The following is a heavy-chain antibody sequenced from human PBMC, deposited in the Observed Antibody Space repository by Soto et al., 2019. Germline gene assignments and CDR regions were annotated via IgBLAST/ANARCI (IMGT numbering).Heavy chain of an antibody. Sequence: QVQLQESGPGLVKPSETLSLTCTVSGGSISSYYWSWIRQPPGKGLEWIGYIYYSGSTNYNPSLKSRVTISVDTSKNQFSLKLSSVTAADTAVYYCARPGGGWGYDAFDIWVQGTMVTVSS. D-gene: IGHD6-19*01. V-gene: IGHV4-59*01. J-gene: IGHJ3*02. CDR2: IYYSGST. CDR1: GGSISSYY. CDR3: ARPGGGWGYDAFDI.